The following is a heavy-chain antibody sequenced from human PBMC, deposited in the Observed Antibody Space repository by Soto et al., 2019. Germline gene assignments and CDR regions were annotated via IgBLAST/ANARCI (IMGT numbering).Heavy chain of an antibody. J-gene: IGHJ4*02. V-gene: IGHV3-73*01. CDR3: RRQARGEAGSGSY. Sequence: EVQLVESGGGLVQPGGSLKLSCAASGFTFSGSAMHWVRQASGTGLEWVGRIRSKANSYATAYAASVKGRFTIVRDDSKNTAYLLMDCMKTEAASVYNCRRQARGEAGSGSYWGQGNLVTVAS. CDR2: IRSKANSYAT. CDR1: GFTFSGSA. D-gene: IGHD3-10*01.